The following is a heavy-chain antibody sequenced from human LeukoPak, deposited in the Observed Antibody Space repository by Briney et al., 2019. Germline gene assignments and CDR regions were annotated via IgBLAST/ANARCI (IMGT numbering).Heavy chain of an antibody. Sequence: GGSLTLSCAASGFTFSSYGMHWVRQAPGKGLEWVAVISYDGSNKYYADSVKGRFTISRDNSKNTLYLQMNSLRAEDTAVYYCAREMLIPSRSFDYWGQGTLVTVSS. J-gene: IGHJ4*02. D-gene: IGHD2-2*01. CDR1: GFTFSSYG. CDR3: AREMLIPSRSFDY. CDR2: ISYDGSNK. V-gene: IGHV3-30*03.